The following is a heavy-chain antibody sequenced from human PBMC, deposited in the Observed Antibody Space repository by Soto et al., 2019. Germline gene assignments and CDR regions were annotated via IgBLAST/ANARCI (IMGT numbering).Heavy chain of an antibody. V-gene: IGHV1-69*13. J-gene: IGHJ6*02. Sequence: ASVKVSCKASGGTFSSYAISWVRQAPGQGLEWMGGIIPIFGTANYAQKFQGRVTITADESTSTAYMELSSLRSEDTAVYYCASNTDGTEDYYYYGMDVWGQGTTVTVSS. CDR2: IIPIFGTA. CDR1: GGTFSSYA. CDR3: ASNTDGTEDYYYYGMDV. D-gene: IGHD6-13*01.